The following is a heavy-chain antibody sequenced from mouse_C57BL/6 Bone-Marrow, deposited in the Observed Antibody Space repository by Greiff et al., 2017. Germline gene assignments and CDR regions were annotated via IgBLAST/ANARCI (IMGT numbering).Heavy chain of an antibody. CDR2: IYPGDGDT. V-gene: IGHV1-82*01. Sequence: VQLQQSGPELVKPGASVKISCKASGYAFSSSWMNWVKQRPGQGLEWIGRIYPGDGDTNYNGKFKGKATLTADKSSSTAYMQLSSLTSEDSAVYFCARRITTVVENFDVWGTGTTVTVSS. CDR3: ARRITTVVENFDV. CDR1: GYAFSSSW. D-gene: IGHD1-1*01. J-gene: IGHJ1*03.